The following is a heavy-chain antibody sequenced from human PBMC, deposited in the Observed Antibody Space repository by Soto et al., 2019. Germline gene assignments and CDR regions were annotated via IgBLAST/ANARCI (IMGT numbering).Heavy chain of an antibody. CDR3: XXXXXXXKVDY. Sequence: QVQLQGSGPRLVKPSQTLSLTCTVSGDSISDVNYYWSWIRQSPDKGLEWIGHIYDGGTTYSNPSLKSRXXXXXXXXXXXXXXXXXXXXXXXXXXXXXXXXXXXXKVDYWGQGTLVTVSS. J-gene: IGHJ4*02. CDR1: GDSISDVNYY. CDR2: IYDGGTT. V-gene: IGHV4-30-4*01.